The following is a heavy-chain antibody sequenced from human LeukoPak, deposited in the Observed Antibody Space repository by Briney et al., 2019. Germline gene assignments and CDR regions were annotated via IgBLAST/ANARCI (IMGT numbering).Heavy chain of an antibody. D-gene: IGHD1-26*01. J-gene: IGHJ4*02. CDR3: ARRSGTPGSYYFDY. V-gene: IGHV4-34*01. CDR1: GGSFSGYY. Sequence: PSETLSLTCAVYGGSFSGYYWSWIRQPPGKGLEWIGEINHSGSTNYNPSLKSRVTISVDTSKNQFSLKLSSVTAADTAAYYCARRSGTPGSYYFDYWGQGTLVTVSS. CDR2: INHSGST.